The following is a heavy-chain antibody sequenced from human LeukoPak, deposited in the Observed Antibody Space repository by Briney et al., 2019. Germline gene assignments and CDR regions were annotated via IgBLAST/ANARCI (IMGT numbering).Heavy chain of an antibody. V-gene: IGHV3-7*01. D-gene: IGHD1-26*01. CDR1: GFSYYTSW. CDR3: ARYSGTFRRFDY. Sequence: GGSLRLSCAASGFSYYTSWMSWVRQAPGKGLEWVANIKEDGSEKYYVDSVKGRFTISRDNAKNSLHLQMDRLRAEDTAVYYCARYSGTFRRFDYWGQGSLITVSS. J-gene: IGHJ4*02. CDR2: IKEDGSEK.